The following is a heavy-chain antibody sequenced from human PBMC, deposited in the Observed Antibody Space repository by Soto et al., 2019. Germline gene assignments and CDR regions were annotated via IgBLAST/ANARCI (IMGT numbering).Heavy chain of an antibody. D-gene: IGHD6-6*01. J-gene: IGHJ4*02. V-gene: IGHV3-9*01. Sequence: GGSLRLSCAASGFTFDHYAIHWVRQAPGKGLEWVSGISWNSDTIGYADSVKGRFTISRDNSKNTLYLQMNSLRAEDTAVYYCAKRSSSSTFDYWGQGTLVTVSS. CDR2: ISWNSDTI. CDR1: GFTFDHYA. CDR3: AKRSSSSTFDY.